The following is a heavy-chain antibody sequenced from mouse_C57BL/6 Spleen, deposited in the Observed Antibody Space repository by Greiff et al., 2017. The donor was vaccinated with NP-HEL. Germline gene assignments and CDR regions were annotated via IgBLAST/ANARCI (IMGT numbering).Heavy chain of an antibody. J-gene: IGHJ1*03. CDR1: GFSLTSYA. V-gene: IGHV2-9-1*01. CDR3: ASLYYSNYDWYFDV. Sequence: VKLMESGPGLVAPSQSLSITCTVSGFSLTSYAISWVRQPPGKGLEWLGVIWTGGGTNYNSALKSRLSISKDNSKSQVFLKMNSLQTDDTARYYCASLYYSNYDWYFDVWGTGTTVTVSS. CDR2: IWTGGGT. D-gene: IGHD2-5*01.